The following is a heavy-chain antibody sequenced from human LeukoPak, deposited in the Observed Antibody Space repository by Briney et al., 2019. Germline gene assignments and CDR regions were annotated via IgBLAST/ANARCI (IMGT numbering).Heavy chain of an antibody. CDR3: TRDGEGYGEPAFDI. D-gene: IGHD4-17*01. V-gene: IGHV3-49*04. CDR2: IRSKAYGGTT. CDR1: GFTFGDYA. J-gene: IGHJ3*02. Sequence: GGSLRLSCTASGFTFGDYAMSWVRQAPGKGLEWVGFIRSKAYGGTTEYAASVKGRFTISRDDSKSIAFLQMNSLKTEDTAVYYCTRDGEGYGEPAFDIWGQGTMVTVSS.